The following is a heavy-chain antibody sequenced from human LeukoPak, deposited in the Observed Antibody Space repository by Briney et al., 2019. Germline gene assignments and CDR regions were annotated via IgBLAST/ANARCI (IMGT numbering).Heavy chain of an antibody. J-gene: IGHJ6*03. CDR3: ARILFGYSRSWWIMDV. V-gene: IGHV3-21*01. CDR2: MSRSSNYI. D-gene: IGHD6-13*01. Sequence: GGSLRLSCAASGFTFSSYSMNWVRQAPGTGLEWVSSMSRSSNYIYYADSVKGRFTISRDNAKNSLYLQMNSLRAEDTAVYYCARILFGYSRSWWIMDVWGKGTAVTVSS. CDR1: GFTFSSYS.